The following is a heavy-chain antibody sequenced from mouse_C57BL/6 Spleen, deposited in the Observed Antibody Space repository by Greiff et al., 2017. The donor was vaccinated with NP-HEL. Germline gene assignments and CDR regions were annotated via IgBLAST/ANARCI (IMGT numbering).Heavy chain of an antibody. CDR1: GYTFTSYW. CDR3: TPMVTTREYYFDY. J-gene: IGHJ2*01. V-gene: IGHV1-5*01. Sequence: EVQLQQSGTVLARPGASVKMSCKTSGYTFTSYWMHWVKQRPGQGLEWIGAIYPGNSDTSYNQKFKGKAKLTAVTSASTAYMELSSLTNEDSAVYYCTPMVTTREYYFDYWGQGTTLTVSS. CDR2: IYPGNSDT. D-gene: IGHD2-2*01.